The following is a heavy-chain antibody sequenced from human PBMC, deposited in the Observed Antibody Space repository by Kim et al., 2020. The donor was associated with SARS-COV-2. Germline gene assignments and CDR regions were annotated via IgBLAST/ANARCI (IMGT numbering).Heavy chain of an antibody. CDR1: GFTFSSYS. D-gene: IGHD3-10*01. Sequence: GGSLRLSCAASGFTFSSYSMNWVRQAPGKGLEWVSSISSNSSYIYYADSVKGRFTISRDNAKNSLYLQMNSLRAEDTAVYYCARDGPESLLWFGELTYFDDWGQGTLVTVSS. V-gene: IGHV3-21*01. CDR3: ARDGPESLLWFGELTYFDD. CDR2: ISSNSSYI. J-gene: IGHJ4*02.